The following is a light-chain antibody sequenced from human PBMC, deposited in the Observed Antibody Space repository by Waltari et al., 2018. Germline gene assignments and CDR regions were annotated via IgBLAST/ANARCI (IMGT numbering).Light chain of an antibody. CDR2: QDN. CDR1: KLGSKY. Sequence: SFELTQSPSVSVSLGQTATITCAGDKLGSKYVSWYKQKPGQSPVLVVYQDNRRPSWIPERFSGSTSGSTATLIISGTQAMDEADYYCQAWDSTTAVFGGGTKLTVL. V-gene: IGLV3-1*01. J-gene: IGLJ2*01. CDR3: QAWDSTTAV.